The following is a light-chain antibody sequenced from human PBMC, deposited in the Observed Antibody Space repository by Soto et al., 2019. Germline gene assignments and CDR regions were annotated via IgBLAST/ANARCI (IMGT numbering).Light chain of an antibody. CDR2: EVS. CDR1: SSDVGGYNY. CDR3: SSFTSTSTFV. J-gene: IGLJ1*01. V-gene: IGLV2-14*01. Sequence: QSVLTQPASVSGSLGQSITISCTGTSSDVGGYNYVSWYQQHPGKAPKLMIYEVSNRPSGVSNRFSGSKSGNTASLTISGLQAEDEADYYCSSFTSTSTFVFGTRTKVTVL.